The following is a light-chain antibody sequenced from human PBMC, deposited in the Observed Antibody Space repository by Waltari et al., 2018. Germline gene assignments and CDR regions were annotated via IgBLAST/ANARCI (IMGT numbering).Light chain of an antibody. CDR3: QQVSSLPLT. CDR1: QDISNY. Sequence: DIQMTQSPSSLSASVGDRVTITCQASQDISNYLNWYQQKPGKAPKLLIYDASNLETGVPSRFSGTGSGTDFTLTISGLQPEDVATYFCQQVSSLPLTFGGGTRVEI. V-gene: IGKV1-33*01. J-gene: IGKJ4*01. CDR2: DAS.